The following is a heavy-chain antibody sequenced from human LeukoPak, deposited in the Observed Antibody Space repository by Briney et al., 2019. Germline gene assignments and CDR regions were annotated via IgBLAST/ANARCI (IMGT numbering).Heavy chain of an antibody. V-gene: IGHV3-30*04. D-gene: IGHD3-22*01. CDR2: ISYDGSNK. J-gene: IGHJ4*02. CDR3: ARDSWGYPDY. CDR1: GFTFSSYA. Sequence: GGSLRLSCAASGFTFSSYAMHWVRQAPGKGLEWVAVISYDGSNKYYADSVKGRFTISRDNAKNSLYLQMNSLRAEDTAVYYCARDSWGYPDYWGQGTLVTVSS.